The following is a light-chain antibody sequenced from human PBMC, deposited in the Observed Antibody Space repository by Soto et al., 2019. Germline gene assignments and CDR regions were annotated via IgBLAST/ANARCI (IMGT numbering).Light chain of an antibody. CDR2: AAS. Sequence: EIQFTQSPSFLSAAEGDRFTITCRASQGISSYLAWYQQKPGKAPKLLIYAASTLQSGVPSRFSGSGSGTEFTLTISSLPPEEFATYYWQHLNSYPVPFGPGTKVDI. J-gene: IGKJ3*01. CDR1: QGISSY. CDR3: QHLNSYPVP. V-gene: IGKV1-9*01.